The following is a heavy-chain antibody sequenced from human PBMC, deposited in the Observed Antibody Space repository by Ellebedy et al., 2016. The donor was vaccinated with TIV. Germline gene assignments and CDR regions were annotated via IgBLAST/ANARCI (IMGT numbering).Heavy chain of an antibody. CDR2: IKQDGSEK. CDR1: GFTFSTYW. J-gene: IGHJ5*02. V-gene: IGHV3-7*03. CDR3: VGPHWLVYS. D-gene: IGHD6-19*01. Sequence: GESLKISCAASGFTFSTYWMTWVRQAPGKGLEWVANIKQDGSEKYYVDSVKGRFTISRDNAKNSLYLQMNSLRVDDTAVYYCVGPHWLVYSWGQGTLVTVSS.